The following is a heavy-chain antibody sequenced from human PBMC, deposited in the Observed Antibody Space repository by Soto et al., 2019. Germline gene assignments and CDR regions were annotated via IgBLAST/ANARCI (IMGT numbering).Heavy chain of an antibody. Sequence: ASVKVSCKASGYTFTSYAMHWVRQAPGQRLEWMGWINAGNGNTKYSQKFQGRVTITRDTSASTAYMELSSLRSEDTAVYYCARDNYNWNFLGPWASRNYFDYWGQGTLVTVSS. V-gene: IGHV1-3*01. CDR3: ARDNYNWNFLGPWASRNYFDY. J-gene: IGHJ4*02. CDR1: GYTFTSYA. CDR2: INAGNGNT. D-gene: IGHD1-7*01.